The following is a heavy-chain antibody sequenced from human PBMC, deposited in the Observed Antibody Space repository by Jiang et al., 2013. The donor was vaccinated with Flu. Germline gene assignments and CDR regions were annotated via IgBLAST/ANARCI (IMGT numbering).Heavy chain of an antibody. CDR2: IRSKAYGGTT. CDR1: GFTFGDYA. D-gene: IGHD6-19*01. J-gene: IGHJ4*02. V-gene: IGHV3-49*05. Sequence: VQLLESGGGLVKPGRSLRLSCTASGFTFGDYAMSWFRQAPGKGLEWVGFIRSKAYGGTTEYAASVKGRFTISRDDSKSIAYLQMNSLKTEDTAVYYCTIKSIAVAGHFDYWGQGTLVTVSS. CDR3: TIKSIAVAGHFDY.